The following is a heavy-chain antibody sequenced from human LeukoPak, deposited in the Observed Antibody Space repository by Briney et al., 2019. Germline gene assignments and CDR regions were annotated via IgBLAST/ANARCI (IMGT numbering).Heavy chain of an antibody. V-gene: IGHV3-30*03. Sequence: GGSLRLSCAASGFTFSSYSMNWVRQAPGKGLEWVAVISYDGSNKYYADSVKGRFTISRDNSKNTLYLQMNSLRAEDTAVYYCARDSRGGGYFDYWGQGTLVTVSS. J-gene: IGHJ4*02. CDR2: ISYDGSNK. CDR3: ARDSRGGGYFDY. CDR1: GFTFSSYS. D-gene: IGHD3-16*01.